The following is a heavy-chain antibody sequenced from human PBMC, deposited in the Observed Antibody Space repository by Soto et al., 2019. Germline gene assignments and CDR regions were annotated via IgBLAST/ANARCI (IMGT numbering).Heavy chain of an antibody. D-gene: IGHD1-7*01. CDR1: GGTFSSYA. Sequence: ASVKVSCKASGGTFSSYAISWVRQAPGQGLEWMGGIIPIFGTANYAQKFQGRVTITADESTSTAYMELSSLRSEDTAVYYCARDRGIQELLWPWFDPWGQGTLVTVSS. V-gene: IGHV1-69*13. J-gene: IGHJ5*02. CDR3: ARDRGIQELLWPWFDP. CDR2: IIPIFGTA.